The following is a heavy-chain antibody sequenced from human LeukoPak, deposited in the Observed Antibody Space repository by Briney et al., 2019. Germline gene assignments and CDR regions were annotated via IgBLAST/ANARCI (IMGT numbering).Heavy chain of an antibody. Sequence: PSETLSLTCTVSGGSISSSSYYWGWIRQPPGKGLEWIGSIYYSGSTYYNPSLKSRVTISVDTSKNQFSLKLSSVTAADTAVYYCAKGSGSYYNRGSIDYWGQGTLVTVSS. D-gene: IGHD3-10*01. J-gene: IGHJ4*02. V-gene: IGHV4-39*07. CDR2: IYYSGST. CDR3: AKGSGSYYNRGSIDY. CDR1: GGSISSSSYY.